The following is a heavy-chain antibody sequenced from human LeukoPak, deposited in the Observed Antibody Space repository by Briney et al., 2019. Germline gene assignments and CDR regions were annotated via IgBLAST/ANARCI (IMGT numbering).Heavy chain of an antibody. D-gene: IGHD6-6*01. J-gene: IGHJ4*02. CDR3: ARVAAHYYFDY. Sequence: ASVKVSCKASGYTFTGYYMHWVRQAPGQGLEWMGWINPNSGGTNYAQKFQGRVTMPRDTYISTAYMELSRLRSDDTAVYYCARVAAHYYFDYWGQGTLVTVSS. CDR2: INPNSGGT. CDR1: GYTFTGYY. V-gene: IGHV1-2*02.